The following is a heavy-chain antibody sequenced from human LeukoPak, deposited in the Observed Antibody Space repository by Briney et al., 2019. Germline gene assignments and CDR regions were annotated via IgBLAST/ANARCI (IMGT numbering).Heavy chain of an antibody. CDR1: GFTFSSYS. V-gene: IGHV3-48*04. CDR3: ARASVDSYGPLYYYYGMGV. CDR2: VSSSSSTI. J-gene: IGHJ6*02. D-gene: IGHD5-18*01. Sequence: GGSLRLSCAASGFTFSSYSMNWVRQAPGKGLEWISYVSSSSSTIYYADSVKGRFTISRDNAKNSLHLQMNSLRAEDTAVYYCARASVDSYGPLYYYYGMGVWGQGTTVTVSS.